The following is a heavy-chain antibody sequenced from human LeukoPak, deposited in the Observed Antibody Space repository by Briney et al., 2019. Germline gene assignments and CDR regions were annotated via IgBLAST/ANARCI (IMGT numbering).Heavy chain of an antibody. CDR3: ARGKKRAAAGMFDH. CDR1: GGSFSGYY. CDR2: INHSGST. J-gene: IGHJ4*02. Sequence: SETLSLTCAVYGGSFSGYYWSWIRQPPGKGLEWIGEINHSGSTNYNPSLKSRVTISVDTSKNQFSLKLSSVTAADTAVYYCARGKKRAAAGMFDHWGQGTLVTVSS. D-gene: IGHD6-13*01. V-gene: IGHV4-34*01.